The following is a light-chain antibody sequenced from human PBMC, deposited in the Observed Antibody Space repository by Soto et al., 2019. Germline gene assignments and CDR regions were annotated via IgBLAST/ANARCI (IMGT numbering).Light chain of an antibody. Sequence: EMVMTKNTATLSVSPGERATLSCRARQSVSIDLAWYQQKRGQAPPLLIYGASSRATGIPDRFRGSGSGTDFTLTISRLEPEDFAVYYCQQHGSSPITFGQGTRLKIK. CDR2: GAS. CDR1: QSVSID. V-gene: IGKV3-20*01. CDR3: QQHGSSPIT. J-gene: IGKJ5*01.